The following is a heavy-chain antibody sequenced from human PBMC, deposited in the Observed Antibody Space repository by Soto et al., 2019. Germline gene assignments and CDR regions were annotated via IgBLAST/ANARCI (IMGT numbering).Heavy chain of an antibody. Sequence: GGSLRLSCAASGFTFSDYYMSWIRQAPGKGLEWVSYISSSSSYTNYADSVKGRFTISRDNAKNSLYLQMNSLRAADTAVYFCARGEAYLREVTFYYHGMDVWGQGTTVTVSS. J-gene: IGHJ6*02. D-gene: IGHD3-10*01. CDR2: ISSSSSYT. CDR3: ARGEAYLREVTFYYHGMDV. V-gene: IGHV3-11*06. CDR1: GFTFSDYY.